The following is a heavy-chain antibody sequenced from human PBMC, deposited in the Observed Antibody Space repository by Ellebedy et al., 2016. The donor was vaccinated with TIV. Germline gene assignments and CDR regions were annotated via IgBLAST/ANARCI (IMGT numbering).Heavy chain of an antibody. CDR2: VHYRGYT. CDR1: GGSLSSGDYY. V-gene: IGHV4-61*08. CDR3: AREGIDGYNYFDY. Sequence: MPSETLSLTCTVSGGSLSSGDYYWNWIRQPPGKGLEWIAYVHYRGYTNYNPSLDSRVAISLDTSKNQVSPKLTSVTAADTAVYYCAREGIDGYNYFDYWGRGTLVTVSS. D-gene: IGHD5-24*01. J-gene: IGHJ4*02.